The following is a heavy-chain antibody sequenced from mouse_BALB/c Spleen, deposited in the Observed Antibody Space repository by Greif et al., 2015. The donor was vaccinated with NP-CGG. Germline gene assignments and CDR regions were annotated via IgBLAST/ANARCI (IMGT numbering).Heavy chain of an antibody. CDR2: IWAGGST. D-gene: IGHD2-1*01. J-gene: IGHJ3*01. CDR1: GFSLTSYG. Sequence: VHLVESGPGLVAPSQSLSITCTVSGFSLTSYGVHWVRQPPGKGLEWLGVIWAGGSTNYNSALMSRLSISKDNSKSQVFLKMNSLQTDDTAMYYCARDYYGNYEAWFAYWGQGTLVTVSA. V-gene: IGHV2-9*02. CDR3: ARDYYGNYEAWFAY.